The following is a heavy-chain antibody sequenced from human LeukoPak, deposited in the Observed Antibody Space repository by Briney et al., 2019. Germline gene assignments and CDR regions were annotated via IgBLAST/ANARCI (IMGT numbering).Heavy chain of an antibody. V-gene: IGHV4-59*08. CDR1: GDSISSDY. CDR2: IFHSGTT. J-gene: IGHJ6*03. CDR3: ARTRPQDYGTSYMDV. Sequence: PSDSLSLTCNVSGDSISSDYWSWIRQTPGKGLEWIGFIFHSGTTDYNPSLQSRATISIDTSRKSFSLKLLSVTAADTAVYYCARTRPQDYGTSYMDVWGKGATVTVSS. D-gene: IGHD4-17*01.